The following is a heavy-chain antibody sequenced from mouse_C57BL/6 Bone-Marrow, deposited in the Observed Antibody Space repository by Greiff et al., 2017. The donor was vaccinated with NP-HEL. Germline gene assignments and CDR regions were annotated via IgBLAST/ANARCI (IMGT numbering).Heavy chain of an antibody. J-gene: IGHJ4*01. CDR1: GFTFSDYG. Sequence: EVKLVESGGGLVKPGGSLKLSCAASGFTFSDYGMHWVRQAPEKGLEWVAYISSGSSTIYYADTVKGRFTISRDNDKNTLFLKMTSLRSEDTAMYYCAREGVNYSNCYAMDYWGQGTSVTVSS. D-gene: IGHD2-5*01. CDR2: ISSGSSTI. V-gene: IGHV5-17*01. CDR3: AREGVNYSNCYAMDY.